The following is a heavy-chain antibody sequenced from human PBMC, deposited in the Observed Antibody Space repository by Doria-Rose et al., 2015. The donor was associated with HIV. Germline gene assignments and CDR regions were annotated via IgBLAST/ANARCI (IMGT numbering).Heavy chain of an antibody. J-gene: IGHJ4*02. CDR3: ARIKSSRWYHKYYFDF. V-gene: IGHV2-26*01. D-gene: IGHD6-13*01. Sequence: QVTLKESGPVLVKPTETLTLTCTVSGVSLSSPGMGVSWIRQPPGKALEWLANIFSDDERSYNTSLKSRLTISRGTPKSQVVLTMTDMDPVDTATYYCARIKSSRWYHKYYFDFWGQGTLVIVSA. CDR2: IFSDDER. CDR1: GVSLSSPGMG.